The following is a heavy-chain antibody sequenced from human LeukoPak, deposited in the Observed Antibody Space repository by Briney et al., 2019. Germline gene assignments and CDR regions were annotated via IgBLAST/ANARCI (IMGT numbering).Heavy chain of an antibody. D-gene: IGHD2-2*01. CDR2: INPNSGGT. CDR3: ARARAVVPAAGIHYYYYYCMDV. CDR1: GYTLTGYY. J-gene: IGHJ6*01. Sequence: GASEKVPCKASGYTLTGYYMHWVRQAPGQGLEWMGGINPNSGGTNYAQKFQGRVTIARDQSISTACMELSRRRPDDTAVYYCARARAVVPAAGIHYYYYYCMDVWGQGATVSVCS. V-gene: IGHV1-2*02.